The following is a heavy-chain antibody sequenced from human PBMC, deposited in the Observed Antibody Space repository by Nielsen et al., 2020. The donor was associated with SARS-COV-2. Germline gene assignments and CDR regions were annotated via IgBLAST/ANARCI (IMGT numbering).Heavy chain of an antibody. D-gene: IGHD2-15*01. V-gene: IGHV4-30-4*01. CDR2: IYYSGST. CDR3: ARAPTPRSGGSNNWFDP. CDR1: GGSISSGDYY. Sequence: SETLSLTCTVSGGSISSGDYYWSWIRQPPGKGLEWIGYIYYSGSTYYNPSLKSRVTISVDTSKNQFSLKLSSVTAADTAVYYCARAPTPRSGGSNNWFDPWGQGTLVTVSS. J-gene: IGHJ5*02.